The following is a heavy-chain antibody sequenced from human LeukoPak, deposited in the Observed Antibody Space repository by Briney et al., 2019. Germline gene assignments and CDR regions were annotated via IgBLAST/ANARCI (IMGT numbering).Heavy chain of an antibody. J-gene: IGHJ4*02. Sequence: PGGSLRLSCTVSGFTVSTDSMSWVRQTPGKGLEWVSFIYSGGSTHYSDSVKGRFTISRDNSKNTLYLQMNSLRAEDTAVYYCARGVSGWGFDYWGQGTLVTVSS. CDR2: IYSGGST. CDR3: ARGVSGWGFDY. CDR1: GFTVSTDS. D-gene: IGHD6-19*01. V-gene: IGHV3-53*01.